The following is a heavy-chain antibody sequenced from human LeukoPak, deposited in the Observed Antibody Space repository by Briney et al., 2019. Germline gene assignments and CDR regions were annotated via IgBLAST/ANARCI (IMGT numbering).Heavy chain of an antibody. CDR3: ARESSSWYLHGMDV. J-gene: IGHJ6*02. CDR1: GGSISSSSYY. Sequence: SETLSLTCTVSGGSISSSSYYWGWIRQPPGKGLEWIGSIYYSGSTYYNPSLKSRVAISVDTSKNQFSLKLSSVTAADTAVYYCARESSSWYLHGMDVWGQGTMVTVSS. D-gene: IGHD6-13*01. CDR2: IYYSGST. V-gene: IGHV4-39*07.